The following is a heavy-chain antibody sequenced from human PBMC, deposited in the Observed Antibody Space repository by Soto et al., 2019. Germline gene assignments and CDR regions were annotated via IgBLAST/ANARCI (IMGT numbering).Heavy chain of an antibody. D-gene: IGHD4-17*01. CDR2: INPSGGST. J-gene: IGHJ6*02. Sequence: QVQLVQSGAEVKKPGASVKVSCKASGSTFTSYYMHWVRQAHGQGLEWMGIINPSGGSTSYEQKFQGRGTMTRATSTSTVYMELSSLRSEDTAVYYCARDFTVPPSGGMDVWGQGTTVTVSS. CDR3: ARDFTVPPSGGMDV. CDR1: GSTFTSYY. V-gene: IGHV1-46*01.